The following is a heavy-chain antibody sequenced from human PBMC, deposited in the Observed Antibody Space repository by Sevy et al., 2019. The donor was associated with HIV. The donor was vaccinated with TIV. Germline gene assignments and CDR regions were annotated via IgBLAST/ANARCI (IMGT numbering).Heavy chain of an antibody. CDR3: ARGLFGDSALGPVFDY. Sequence: SQTPSLTRAISGDSVSSNSAAWNWIRHSPSRGLEWLGRTYYRSSWCNDYAASVKSRITINPDTSKNQFSLQLNSVTPADTAVYYCARGLFGDSALGPVFDYWGQGTLVTVSS. CDR1: GDSVSSNSAA. V-gene: IGHV6-1*01. J-gene: IGHJ4*02. CDR2: TYYRSSWCN. D-gene: IGHD3-3*02.